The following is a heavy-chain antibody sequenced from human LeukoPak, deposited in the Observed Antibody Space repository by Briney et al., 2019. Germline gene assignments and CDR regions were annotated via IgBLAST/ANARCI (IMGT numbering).Heavy chain of an antibody. CDR2: TKPNSGGT. J-gene: IGHJ4*02. V-gene: IGHV1-2*02. D-gene: IGHD6-19*01. CDR3: TRAQWLPGHFDY. CDR1: GYTFTGYY. Sequence: ASVKVSCKASGYTFTGYYMHWVRQAPGQGLEWVGWTKPNSGGTDYAQKFQGRVTVTRDTSISTAYMELTRLTSDDTAVYYCTRAQWLPGHFDYWGQGTLVTVSS.